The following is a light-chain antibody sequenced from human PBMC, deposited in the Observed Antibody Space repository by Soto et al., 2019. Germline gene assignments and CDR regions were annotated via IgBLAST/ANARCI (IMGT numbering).Light chain of an antibody. V-gene: IGKV3-20*01. CDR1: QSVSRNY. CDR2: DAS. CDR3: QQYVNSPIT. Sequence: EIVLTQSPGSLSLSAGERATLSCRASQSVSRNYLAWFQQKPGQAPRLLIYDASTRATGIPDKFGGSGSGTDFTLTISRLEPEDFAVYYCQQYVNSPITFGQGTRLEIK. J-gene: IGKJ5*01.